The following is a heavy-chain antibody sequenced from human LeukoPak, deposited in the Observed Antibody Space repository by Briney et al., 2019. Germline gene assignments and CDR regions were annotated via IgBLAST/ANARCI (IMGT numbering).Heavy chain of an antibody. CDR3: ARDYDFWRGAARLYY. D-gene: IGHD3-3*01. V-gene: IGHV3-49*04. Sequence: GGSLRLSCTASGFTFGDYAMSWVRQAPGKGLEWVGFIRSKAYGGTTEYAASVKGRFTISRDDSKSIAYLQMNSLRAEDTAVYYCARDYDFWRGAARLYYWGQGTLVTVSS. CDR1: GFTFGDYA. J-gene: IGHJ4*02. CDR2: IRSKAYGGTT.